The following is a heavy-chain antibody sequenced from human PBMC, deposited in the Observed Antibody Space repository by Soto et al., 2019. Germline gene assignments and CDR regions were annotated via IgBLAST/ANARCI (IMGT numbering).Heavy chain of an antibody. V-gene: IGHV4-59*08. CDR2: IYYSGST. J-gene: IGHJ6*03. D-gene: IGHD3-16*02. CDR3: ARLTMITFGGVIVTPFHYYYYMDV. CDR1: GGSISSYY. Sequence: QVQLQESGPGLVKPSETLSLTCTVSGGSISSYYWSWIRQPPGKGLEWIGYIYYSGSTNYNPSLTSRVTISVDTSKNQFSLKLSSVTAADTAVYYCARLTMITFGGVIVTPFHYYYYMDVWGKGTTVTVSS.